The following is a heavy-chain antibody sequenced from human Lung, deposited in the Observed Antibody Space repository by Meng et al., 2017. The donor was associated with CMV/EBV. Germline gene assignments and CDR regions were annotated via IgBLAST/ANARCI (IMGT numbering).Heavy chain of an antibody. J-gene: IGHJ6*04. CDR1: GYTFTYRY. D-gene: IGHD2-2*02. CDR3: ARDRTGDCSSTSCYNYYYYYGMDV. CDR2: IIPIFGIA. Sequence: XVXVSXXASGYTFTYRYLHWVRQAPGQGLEWMGGIIPIFGIANYAQKFQGRVTIATDESTSTAYMELISLRPEDTAVYYCARDRTGDCSSTSCYNYYYYYGMDVWGEGTTVXVSS. V-gene: IGHV1-69*05.